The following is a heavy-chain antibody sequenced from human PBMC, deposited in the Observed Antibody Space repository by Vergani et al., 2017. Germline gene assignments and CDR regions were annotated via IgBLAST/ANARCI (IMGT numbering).Heavy chain of an antibody. CDR3: ARVGRLVAVTGDGPSLDL. J-gene: IGHJ2*01. CDR2: LYYRCNS. Sequence: QVRLQESGPGLVKPSQTLSLTCTVSGASVSSSFSSSGYSWGWLRQPPGKGLEGIASLYYRCNSYYRPSLRSPLTISVDTYKNQFSVSLNSVTAADTSVYYWARVGRLVAVTGDGPSLDLWGRGTLVTVSS. D-gene: IGHD2-21*02. V-gene: IGHV4-39*01. CDR1: GASVSSSFSSSGYS.